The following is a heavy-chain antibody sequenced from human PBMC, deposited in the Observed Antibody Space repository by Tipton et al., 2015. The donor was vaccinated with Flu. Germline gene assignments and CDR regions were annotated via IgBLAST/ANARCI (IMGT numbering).Heavy chain of an antibody. J-gene: IGHJ3*02. CDR2: ISSSGSTI. V-gene: IGHV3-48*03. CDR1: GFTFSSYE. CDR3: ARGYGGNSENAFDI. D-gene: IGHD4-23*01. Sequence: SLRLSCAASGFTFSSYEMNWVRQAPGKGLEWVSYISSSGSTIYYADSVKGRFTISRDNAKNSPYLQMNSLRAEDTAVYYCARGYGGNSENAFDIWGQGTMVTVSS.